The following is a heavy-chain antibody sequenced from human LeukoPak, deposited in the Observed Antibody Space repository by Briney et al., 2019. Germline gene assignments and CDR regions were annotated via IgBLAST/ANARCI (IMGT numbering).Heavy chain of an antibody. V-gene: IGHV4-30-4*01. Sequence: SETLSLTCTVSGGSISIGDYYWSWIRQPPGKGLEWIGYIYYSGSTYYNPSLKSRVTISVDTSKNQFSLKLSSVTAADTAVYYCARAIVGATNFDYWGQGTLVTVSS. CDR3: ARAIVGATNFDY. D-gene: IGHD1-26*01. J-gene: IGHJ4*02. CDR1: GGSISIGDYY. CDR2: IYYSGST.